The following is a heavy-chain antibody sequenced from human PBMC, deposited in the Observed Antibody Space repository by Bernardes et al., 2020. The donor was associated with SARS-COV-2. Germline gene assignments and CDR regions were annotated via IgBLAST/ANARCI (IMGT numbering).Heavy chain of an antibody. CDR2: ISYDGSNK. J-gene: IGHJ4*02. CDR3: AREVASTGVWFDY. D-gene: IGHD3-16*01. Sequence: GSLRFSCAASGFTFSSYAMHWVRQAPGKGLEWVAVISYDGSNKYYADSVKGRFTISRDNSKNTLYLQMNSLRAEDTAVYYCAREVASTGVWFDYWGQGTLVTVSS. CDR1: GFTFSSYA. V-gene: IGHV3-30-3*01.